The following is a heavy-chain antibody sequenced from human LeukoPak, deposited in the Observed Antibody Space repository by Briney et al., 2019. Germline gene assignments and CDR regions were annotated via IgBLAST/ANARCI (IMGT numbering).Heavy chain of an antibody. V-gene: IGHV3-74*01. CDR3: ARDYYYDSSGYYYNAFDI. Sequence: GGSLRLSYAASGFTFSSYWMHWVRQAPGKGLVWVARINSDGSSTSYADSVKGRFTISRDNAKNTLYLQMNSLRAEDTAVYYCARDYYYDSSGYYYNAFDIWGQGTMVTVSS. D-gene: IGHD3-22*01. CDR2: INSDGSST. J-gene: IGHJ3*02. CDR1: GFTFSSYW.